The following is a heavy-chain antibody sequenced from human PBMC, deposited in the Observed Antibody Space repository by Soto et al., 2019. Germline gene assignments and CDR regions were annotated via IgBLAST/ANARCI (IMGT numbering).Heavy chain of an antibody. J-gene: IGHJ6*03. D-gene: IGHD5-18*01. CDR1: GFTFSGYG. CDR3: ARVGTVISYYYYYMDV. V-gene: IGHV3-33*01. Sequence: QVQLVESGGGVVQPGRSLRLSCAASGFTFSGYGMHWVRQAPGKGLEWVAVIWYDGSNKYYADSVKGRFTISRDNSKNTLYLQMNSLRAEDTAVYYCARVGTVISYYYYYMDVWGKGTTVTVSS. CDR2: IWYDGSNK.